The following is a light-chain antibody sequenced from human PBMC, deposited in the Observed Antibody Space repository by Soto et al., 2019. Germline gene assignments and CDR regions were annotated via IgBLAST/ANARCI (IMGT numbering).Light chain of an antibody. CDR1: QSVSSN. Sequence: EIVMTQSPATLSGSPGERATLSCRASQSVSSNLAWYQQKPGQAPRLLIYGASTRATGIPARFSGSGSGTEFTITISSLQSEDFAVSYCQQYNNWLYTFGQGTKLEIK. J-gene: IGKJ2*01. V-gene: IGKV3-15*01. CDR2: GAS. CDR3: QQYNNWLYT.